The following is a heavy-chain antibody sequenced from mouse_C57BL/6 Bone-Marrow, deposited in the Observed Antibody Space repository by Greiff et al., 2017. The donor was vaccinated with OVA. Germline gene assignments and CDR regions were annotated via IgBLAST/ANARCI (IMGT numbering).Heavy chain of an antibody. J-gene: IGHJ2*01. CDR2: IDPETGGS. CDR3: TRGGYYDCGDY. Sequence: QVQLKQSGAELVRPGASVTLSCKASGYSFTDYEMHWVKQTPVHGLDWIGSIDPETGGSAYNQKFKGKAILTADKSSSTAYMGLRSLKSEDSAVYYCTRGGYYDCGDYWGQGTTLTVSS. D-gene: IGHD2-4*01. V-gene: IGHV1-15*01. CDR1: GYSFTDYE.